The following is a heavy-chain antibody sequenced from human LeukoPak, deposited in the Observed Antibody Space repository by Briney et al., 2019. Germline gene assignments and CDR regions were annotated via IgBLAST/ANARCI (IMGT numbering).Heavy chain of an antibody. J-gene: IGHJ3*02. V-gene: IGHV1-46*01. CDR3: ARETPTDAFDI. CDR1: GYTFTSYC. Sequence: ASVKVSCKASGYTFTSYCMHWVRQAPGQGLEWMGIINPSGGSTSYAQKFQGRVTMTRDMSTSTVYMELSSLRSEDTAVYYCARETPTDAFDIWGQGTMVTVSS. CDR2: INPSGGST.